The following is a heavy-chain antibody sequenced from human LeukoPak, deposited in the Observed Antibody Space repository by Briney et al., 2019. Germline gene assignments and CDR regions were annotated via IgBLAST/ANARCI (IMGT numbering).Heavy chain of an antibody. Sequence: GGSLRLSCAASGFTFSSYAMSWVRQAPGKGLEWVSTISGSGSSTYYADSVKGRFTISRDNSKNTLYLQMNSLRAEDTAVYYCAEVRIRQVYYYGMDVWGQGTPVNVSS. J-gene: IGHJ6*02. V-gene: IGHV3-23*01. CDR3: AEVRIRQVYYYGMDV. CDR2: ISGSGSST. CDR1: GFTFSSYA.